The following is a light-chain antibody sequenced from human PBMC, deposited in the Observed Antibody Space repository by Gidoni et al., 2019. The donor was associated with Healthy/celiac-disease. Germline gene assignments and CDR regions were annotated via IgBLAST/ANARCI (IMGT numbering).Light chain of an antibody. J-gene: IGKJ3*01. CDR2: LGS. CDR3: MQALQTPFT. CDR1: QSLLHSNGYNY. V-gene: IGKV2-28*01. Sequence: VLTQSLLSLPVTPGEPASISCRSSQSLLHSNGYNYLDWYLQKPGQSPQLLIYLGSNRASGVPDRFSGSGSGTDFTLKISRVEAEDVGVYYCMQALQTPFTFGPGTKVDIK.